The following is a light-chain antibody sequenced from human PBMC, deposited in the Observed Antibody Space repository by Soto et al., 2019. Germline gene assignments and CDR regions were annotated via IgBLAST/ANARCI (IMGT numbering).Light chain of an antibody. V-gene: IGKV1-39*01. CDR2: AAS. Sequence: DIQMTQSPSSLSASVGDRVTITCRASQSISSYLNWYQQKPGKAPKLLIYAASSLQSGVPSRFSGSGSGTDFNPTISSLQTEDFATSYCQQSYCTPPWTFGQGTKVEIK. CDR3: QQSYCTPPWT. CDR1: QSISSY. J-gene: IGKJ1*01.